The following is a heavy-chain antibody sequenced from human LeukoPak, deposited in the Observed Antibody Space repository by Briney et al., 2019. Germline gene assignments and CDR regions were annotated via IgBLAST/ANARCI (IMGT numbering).Heavy chain of an antibody. D-gene: IGHD4-17*01. Sequence: GGSLRLSCAASGSTFSDYYMSWIRQAPGKGLEWVSYISSSGSTIYYADSVKGRLTISRDNAKNSLYLQMNSLRAEDTAVYYCARANRVRGDYRIVDYWGEGTLVTVSS. CDR2: ISSSGSTI. V-gene: IGHV3-11*01. CDR3: ARANRVRGDYRIVDY. CDR1: GSTFSDYY. J-gene: IGHJ4*02.